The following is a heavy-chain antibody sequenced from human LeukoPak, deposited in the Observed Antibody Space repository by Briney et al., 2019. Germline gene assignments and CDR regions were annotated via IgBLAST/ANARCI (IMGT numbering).Heavy chain of an antibody. CDR2: ISSSSSTI. D-gene: IGHD3-22*01. V-gene: IGHV3-48*01. Sequence: PGGSLRLSCAASGFTFSSYSMNWVRQAPGKGLEWVSYISSSSSTIYYADSVKGRFTISRDNAKNSLYLQMNSLRAEDTAVYYCAREIYDSSGHYDYWGQGTLVTVSS. CDR1: GFTFSSYS. J-gene: IGHJ4*02. CDR3: AREIYDSSGHYDY.